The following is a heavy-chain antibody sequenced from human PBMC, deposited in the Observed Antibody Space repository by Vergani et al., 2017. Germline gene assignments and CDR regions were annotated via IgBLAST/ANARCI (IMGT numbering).Heavy chain of an antibody. Sequence: QVQLQQWGAGLLKPSETLSLTCAVYGGSFSGYYWSWIRQPPGKGLEWIGEINHSGSTNYNPSLKSRVTISVDTSKNRFSLKLSSVTAADTAVYYCARGTCRSCYYYYYGMDVWGQGTTVTVSS. CDR2: INHSGST. J-gene: IGHJ6*02. V-gene: IGHV4-34*01. CDR3: ARGTCRSCYYYYYGMDV. CDR1: GGSFSGYY. D-gene: IGHD2-2*01.